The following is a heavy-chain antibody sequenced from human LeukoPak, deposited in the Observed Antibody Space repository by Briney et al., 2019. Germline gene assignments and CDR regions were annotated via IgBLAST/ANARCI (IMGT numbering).Heavy chain of an antibody. V-gene: IGHV1-2*02. CDR1: GYTFTGYY. CDR2: INPNSGGT. CDR3: ALTTYYYYYGMDI. Sequence: ASVKVSCKASGYTFTGYYMHWVRQAPGQGLEWMGWINPNSGGTNYAQKFQGRVTMTRDTSISTAYMELSRLRSDDTAVYYCALTTYYYYYGMDIWGQGTTVTVSS. D-gene: IGHD3-9*01. J-gene: IGHJ6*02.